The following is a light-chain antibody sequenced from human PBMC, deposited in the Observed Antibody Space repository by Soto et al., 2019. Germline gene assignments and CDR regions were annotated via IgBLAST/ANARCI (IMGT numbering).Light chain of an antibody. CDR3: QQFDVLPPYT. CDR2: DAD. CDR1: HDFKNY. Sequence: DIQLTQSPPSLSASEGDRVTITCQASHDFKNYLNWYQQKPWKAPNLMIYDADYLQTGVPSRFSGSGAGTEFTFTIGSLQPEDVATYFCQQFDVLPPYTFGQGTNVEIK. J-gene: IGKJ2*01. V-gene: IGKV1-33*01.